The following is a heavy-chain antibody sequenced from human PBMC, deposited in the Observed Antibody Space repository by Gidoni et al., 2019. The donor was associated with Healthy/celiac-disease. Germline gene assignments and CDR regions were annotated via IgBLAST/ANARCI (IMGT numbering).Heavy chain of an antibody. CDR1: GYTFTSYY. CDR3: AREVGGYSYDGDAFDI. Sequence: QVQLVQSGAEVKKPGASVKVSCKASGYTFTSYYMHWVRQAPGQGLEWMGIINPSGGSTSYAQKFQGRVTMTRDTSTSTVYMELSSLRSEDTAVYYCAREVGGYSYDGDAFDIWGQGTMVTVSS. CDR2: INPSGGST. D-gene: IGHD5-18*01. V-gene: IGHV1-46*01. J-gene: IGHJ3*02.